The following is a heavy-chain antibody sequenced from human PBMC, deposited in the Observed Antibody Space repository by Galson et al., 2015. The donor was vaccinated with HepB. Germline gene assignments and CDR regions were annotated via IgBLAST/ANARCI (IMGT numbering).Heavy chain of an antibody. V-gene: IGHV1-46*04. Sequence: SVKVSCKASGYTFTSYYMHWVRQAPGQGLEWMGIINPSGGSTSYAQKLQGRVTMTRDTSTSTVYMELSSLRSEDTAVYYCARDLAAAGRTSAVWTYYYYGMDVWGQGTTVTVSS. CDR1: GYTFTSYY. CDR2: INPSGGST. D-gene: IGHD6-13*01. CDR3: ARDLAAAGRTSAVWTYYYYGMDV. J-gene: IGHJ6*02.